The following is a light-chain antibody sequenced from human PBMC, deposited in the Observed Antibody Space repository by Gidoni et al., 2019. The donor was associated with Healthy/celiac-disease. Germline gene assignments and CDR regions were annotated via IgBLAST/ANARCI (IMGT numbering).Light chain of an antibody. CDR2: QDS. CDR3: QAWDSSTVGV. Sequence: SYELTQPPSVSVSPGQTASITCSGDKLGDKYACWYQQKPGQSPVLVIYQDSKRPSGIPERFSGSNSRNTATLTISGTQAMDEADYYCQAWDSSTVGVFGGGTKLTVL. CDR1: KLGDKY. V-gene: IGLV3-1*01. J-gene: IGLJ2*01.